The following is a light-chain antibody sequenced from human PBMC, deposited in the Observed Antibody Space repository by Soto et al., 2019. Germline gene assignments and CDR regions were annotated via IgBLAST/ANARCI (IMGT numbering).Light chain of an antibody. CDR3: QQYDSSPRT. Sequence: EIVLTQSPDTLSLSPGERATLSCRASQSVSSSYLAWYQQKPGQPPRLLIYGAFSRATGIPARFSGSGSGTDFTLTISRLEPEDFAVYYCQQYDSSPRTFGQGTKVEIK. CDR2: GAF. CDR1: QSVSSSY. J-gene: IGKJ1*01. V-gene: IGKV3-20*01.